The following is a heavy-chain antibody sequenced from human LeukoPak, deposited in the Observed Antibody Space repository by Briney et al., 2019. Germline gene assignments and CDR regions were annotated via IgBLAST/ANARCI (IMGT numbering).Heavy chain of an antibody. CDR2: IGSKGGST. CDR3: AKISASGYSYDT. V-gene: IGHV3-64D*06. D-gene: IGHD5-18*01. CDR1: GFTFSSYA. J-gene: IGHJ5*02. Sequence: GGSLRLSCSASGFTFSSYAMHWVRQAPGPGLEYVSAIGSKGGSTYYADSAKGRFTISRDNSKNTLYLQMSSLRAEDTAVYYCAKISASGYSYDTWGQGTLVTVSS.